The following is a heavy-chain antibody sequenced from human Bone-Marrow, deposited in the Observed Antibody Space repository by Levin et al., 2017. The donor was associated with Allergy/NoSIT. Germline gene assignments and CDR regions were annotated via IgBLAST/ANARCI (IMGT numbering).Heavy chain of an antibody. V-gene: IGHV3-21*01. CDR3: ARCDILTGYYFDY. Sequence: GGSLRLSCAASGFTFSSYSMNWVRQAPGKGLEWVSSISSSSSYIYYADSVKGRFTISRDNAKNSLYLQMNSLRAEDTAVYYCARCDILTGYYFDYWGQGTLVTVSS. J-gene: IGHJ4*02. CDR2: ISSSSSYI. CDR1: GFTFSSYS. D-gene: IGHD3-9*01.